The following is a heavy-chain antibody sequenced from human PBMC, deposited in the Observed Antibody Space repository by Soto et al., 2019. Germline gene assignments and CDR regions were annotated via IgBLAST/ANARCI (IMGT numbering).Heavy chain of an antibody. CDR1: GYTFTSYG. CDR2: ISAYNGNT. J-gene: IGHJ4*02. CDR3: ARDLITIFGVAHVGNY. V-gene: IGHV1-18*01. D-gene: IGHD3-3*01. Sequence: QVPLVQSGAEVKKPGASVKVSCKASGYTFTSYGISWVRQAPGQGLEWMGWISAYNGNTNYAQKLQGRVTMTTDTSTSAAYMELRSLRSDDTAVYYCARDLITIFGVAHVGNYWGQGTLVTVSS.